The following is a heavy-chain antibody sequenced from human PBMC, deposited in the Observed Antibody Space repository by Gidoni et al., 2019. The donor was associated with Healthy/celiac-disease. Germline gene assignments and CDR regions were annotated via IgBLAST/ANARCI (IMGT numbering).Heavy chain of an antibody. Sequence: EVQLVASGGGLVQPGGSLRLSCAASGFTVSSNYMSWVRQAPGKGLEWVSVIYAGGTTYDADSVKGRFTISRHNSKNTLYLQMNSLRPEDTAVYYCASYYYDSSGRPGGAFDIWGQGTMVTVSS. CDR1: GFTVSSNY. CDR3: ASYYYDSSGRPGGAFDI. D-gene: IGHD3-22*01. J-gene: IGHJ3*02. V-gene: IGHV3-53*04. CDR2: IYAGGTT.